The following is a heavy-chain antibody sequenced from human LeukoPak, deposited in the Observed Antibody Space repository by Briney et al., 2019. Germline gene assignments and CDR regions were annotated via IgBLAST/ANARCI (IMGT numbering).Heavy chain of an antibody. V-gene: IGHV4-30-2*01. Sequence: SETLSLTCTVSGGSISSGGYYWSWIRQPPGKGLEWIGYIYHSGSTYYNPSLKSRVTISVDRSKNQFSLKLSSVTAADTAVYYCARSAAAAGTTTHFDYWGQGTLVTVSS. CDR2: IYHSGST. D-gene: IGHD6-13*01. CDR3: ARSAAAAGTTTHFDY. J-gene: IGHJ4*02. CDR1: GGSISSGGYY.